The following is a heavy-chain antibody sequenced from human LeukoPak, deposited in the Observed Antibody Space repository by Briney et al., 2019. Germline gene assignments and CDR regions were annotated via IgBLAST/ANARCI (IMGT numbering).Heavy chain of an antibody. V-gene: IGHV1-69*01. CDR3: ARDMYYYGSGSYRYYYYYGMDV. Sequence: SVKVSCKGSGGTFSSYAISWVRQPPGQGLEWMGGSIPIFCTANYAQKFQGRVTITADESTSTAYMELSSLRSEDTAVYYCARDMYYYGSGSYRYYYYYGMDVWGKGTTVTVSS. CDR1: GGTFSSYA. CDR2: SIPIFCTA. J-gene: IGHJ6*04. D-gene: IGHD3-10*01.